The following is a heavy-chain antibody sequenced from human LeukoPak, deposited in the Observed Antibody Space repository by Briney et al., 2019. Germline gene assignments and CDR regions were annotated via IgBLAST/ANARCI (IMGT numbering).Heavy chain of an antibody. CDR1: GYTFTSYY. V-gene: IGHV1-46*01. CDR2: INPSGGST. D-gene: IGHD3-10*01. CDR3: ARARWFGELNVDY. J-gene: IGHJ4*02. Sequence: GASVKVSCKASGYTFTSYYMHWVRQAPGQGLEWMGIINPSGGSTSYAQKLQGRVTMTTDTSTSTAYMELRSLRSDDTAVYYCARARWFGELNVDYWGQGTLVTVSS.